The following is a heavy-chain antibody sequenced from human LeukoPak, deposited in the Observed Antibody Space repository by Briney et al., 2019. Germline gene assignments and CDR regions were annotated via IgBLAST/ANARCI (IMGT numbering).Heavy chain of an antibody. V-gene: IGHV1-2*02. CDR3: ARADDDAFDI. CDR1: GYTFTGYN. Sequence: ASVKVSCKASGYTFTGYNMHRVRQAPGQGLEWMGWINPNSGGTNYAQKFQGRVTMTRDTSISTVYMELSSLRSEDTAVYYCARADDDAFDIWGQGTMVTVSS. CDR2: INPNSGGT. J-gene: IGHJ3*02.